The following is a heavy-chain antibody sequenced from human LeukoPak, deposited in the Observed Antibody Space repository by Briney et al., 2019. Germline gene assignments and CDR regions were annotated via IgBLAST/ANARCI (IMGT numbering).Heavy chain of an antibody. CDR1: GGSISSSSYY. D-gene: IGHD3-9*01. V-gene: IGHV4-39*07. CDR2: IYYSGST. J-gene: IGHJ5*02. Sequence: SETLSLTRTVSGGSISSSSYYWGWIRQPPGKGLEWIGSIYYSGSTYYNPSLKSRVTISVDTSKNQFSLKLSSVTAADTAVYYCAREHYDILTAMGGWFDPWGQGTLVTVSS. CDR3: AREHYDILTAMGGWFDP.